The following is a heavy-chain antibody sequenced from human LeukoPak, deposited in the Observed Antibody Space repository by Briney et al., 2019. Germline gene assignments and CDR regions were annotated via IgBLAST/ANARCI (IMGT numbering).Heavy chain of an antibody. CDR3: ARGPGKVDY. CDR2: IYHSGRT. D-gene: IGHD1-1*01. J-gene: IGHJ4*02. CDR1: GYSISSGYY. Sequence: PSETLSLTCTVSGYSISSGYYWGWIRQPPGKGLAWIGRIYHSGRTYDNTSLNSQVTISVDPSKKQFSLKLSSVTAADTAVYYGARGPGKVDYWGQGTLVTVSS. V-gene: IGHV4-38-2*02.